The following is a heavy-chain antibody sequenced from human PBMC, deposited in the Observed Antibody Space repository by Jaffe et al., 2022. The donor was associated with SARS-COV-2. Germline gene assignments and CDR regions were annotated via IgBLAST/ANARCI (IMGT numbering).Heavy chain of an antibody. D-gene: IGHD3-22*01. V-gene: IGHV3-15*01. CDR2: IKSKTDGGTT. Sequence: EVQLVESGGGLVKPGGSLRLSCAASGFTFSNAWMSWVRQAPGKGLEWVGRIKSKTDGGTTDYAAPVKGRFTISRDDSKNTLYLQMNSLKTEDTAVYYCTTDYHDSSGYYRTYRRDLYYYYMDVWGKGTTVTVSS. J-gene: IGHJ6*03. CDR1: GFTFSNAW. CDR3: TTDYHDSSGYYRTYRRDLYYYYMDV.